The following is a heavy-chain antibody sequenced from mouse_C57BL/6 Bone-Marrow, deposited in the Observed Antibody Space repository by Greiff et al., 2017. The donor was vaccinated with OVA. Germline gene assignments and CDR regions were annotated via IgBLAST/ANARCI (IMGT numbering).Heavy chain of an antibody. V-gene: IGHV2-2*01. D-gene: IGHD2-3*01. CDR2: IWSGGST. CDR1: GFSLTSYG. Sequence: VQGVESGPGLVQPSQSLSITCTVSGFSLTSYGVHWVRQSPGKGLEWLGVIWSGGSTDYNAAFISRLSISKDNSKSQVFFKMNSLQADDTAIYYCARRGTDGYYSAWFAYWGQGTLVTVSA. CDR3: ARRGTDGYYSAWFAY. J-gene: IGHJ3*01.